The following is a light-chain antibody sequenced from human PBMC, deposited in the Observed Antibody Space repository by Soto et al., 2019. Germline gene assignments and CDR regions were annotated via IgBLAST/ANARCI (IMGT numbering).Light chain of an antibody. Sequence: QSVLTQPPSASGTPGRRVTISCSGSYSNVGNNAVNWYQQLPGTAPKLLIYNNNQRPSGVPDRFSGSKSGTSASLAISGLQSEDEADYYCAVWDDSLNGPLFGGGTKLTVL. V-gene: IGLV1-44*01. CDR2: NNN. CDR1: YSNVGNNA. J-gene: IGLJ3*02. CDR3: AVWDDSLNGPL.